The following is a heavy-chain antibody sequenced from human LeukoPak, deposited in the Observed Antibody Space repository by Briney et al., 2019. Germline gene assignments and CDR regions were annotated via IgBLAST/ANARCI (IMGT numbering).Heavy chain of an antibody. CDR1: GYPFTAYY. V-gene: IGHV1-2*02. Sequence: ASVKVSCKASGYPFTAYYMHWVRQAPGQGLEWMGWINPNSGGTNYAQKFQGRVTMTRDTSISTAYMELSRLRSDDTAVYYCALIAVVDDFDYWGQGTLVTVSS. CDR2: INPNSGGT. J-gene: IGHJ4*02. D-gene: IGHD6-19*01. CDR3: ALIAVVDDFDY.